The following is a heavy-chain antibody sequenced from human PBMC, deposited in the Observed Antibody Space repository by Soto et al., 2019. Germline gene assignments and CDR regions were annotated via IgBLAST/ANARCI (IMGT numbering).Heavy chain of an antibody. D-gene: IGHD3-16*01. J-gene: IGHJ6*03. Sequence: ASVKVSCKASGYTFTSYDINWVRQATGQGLEWMGWMNPNSGNTGYAQKFQGRVTMTRNTSISTAYMELSSLRSEDTAVYYCARGPYHYYYYYMEVWGKGTTVTVSS. CDR1: GYTFTSYD. V-gene: IGHV1-8*01. CDR2: MNPNSGNT. CDR3: ARGPYHYYYYYMEV.